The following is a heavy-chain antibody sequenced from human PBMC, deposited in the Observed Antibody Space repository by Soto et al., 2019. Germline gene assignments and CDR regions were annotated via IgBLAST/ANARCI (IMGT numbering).Heavy chain of an antibody. J-gene: IGHJ4*02. CDR1: GGSISSYY. Sequence: SETLSLTCSVSGGSISSYYWSWIRQPPGKGLDWIGYIYYSGTTNYNPSLKSRVTMSVDTSKNQFSLNLNSVTAADTAVYYCARGRYASYFDSWGQGTLGTVSS. D-gene: IGHD5-12*01. CDR2: IYYSGTT. CDR3: ARGRYASYFDS. V-gene: IGHV4-59*08.